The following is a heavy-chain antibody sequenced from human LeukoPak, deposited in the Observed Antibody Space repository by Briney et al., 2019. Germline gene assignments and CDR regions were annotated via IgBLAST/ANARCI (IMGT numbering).Heavy chain of an antibody. V-gene: IGHV1-46*01. D-gene: IGHD3-3*01. CDR2: INPSGGST. CDR1: GGTFSSYA. CDR3: ASDGAPIFGVVNPGLGLDY. J-gene: IGHJ4*02. Sequence: ASVKVSCKASGGTFSSYAISWVRQAPGQGLEWMGIINPSGGSTSYAQKFQGRVTMTRDTSTSTVYMELSSLRSEDTAVYYCASDGAPIFGVVNPGLGLDYWGQGTLVTVSS.